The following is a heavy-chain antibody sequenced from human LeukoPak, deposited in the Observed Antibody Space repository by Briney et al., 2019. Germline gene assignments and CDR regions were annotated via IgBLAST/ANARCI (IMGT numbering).Heavy chain of an antibody. J-gene: IGHJ4*02. CDR1: GGSISSYY. Sequence: SETLSLSCTVSGGSISSYYWSWIRQPAGKGLEWIGYIYYSGSTNYNPSLKSRVTISVDTSKNQFSLKLSSVTAADTAVYYCARDRSGSYRYFDYWGQGTLVTVSS. CDR2: IYYSGST. D-gene: IGHD1-26*01. V-gene: IGHV4-59*01. CDR3: ARDRSGSYRYFDY.